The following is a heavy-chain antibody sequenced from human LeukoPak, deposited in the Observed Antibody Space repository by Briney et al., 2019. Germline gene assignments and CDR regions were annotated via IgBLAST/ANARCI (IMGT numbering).Heavy chain of an antibody. CDR3: ARAGNSFDTGYFFDY. CDR2: VYYTGST. CDR1: GGSIGNYY. J-gene: IGHJ4*02. Sequence: SETLSLTCTVSGGSIGNYYWTWSRQPPGKGLEWIGYVYYTGSTYYNPSLKSRVTISLDTSKKQFSLKVTSVTAADTAVYYCARAGNSFDTGYFFDYWGQGTLVTVSS. D-gene: IGHD3-9*01. V-gene: IGHV4-59*01.